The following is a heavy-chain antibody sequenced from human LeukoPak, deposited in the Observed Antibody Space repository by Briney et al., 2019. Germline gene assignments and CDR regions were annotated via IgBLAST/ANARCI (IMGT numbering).Heavy chain of an antibody. CDR3: TTESPDY. CDR1: GFTFSNAW. CDR2: IKSKTAGGTT. Sequence: GGSLRLSCAASGFTFSNAWMSWVRQAPGKGLEWVGRIKSKTAGGTTDYAAPVKGRFTISRDDSKNTLYLQMNSLKTEDTAVYYCTTESPDYWGQGTLVTVSS. V-gene: IGHV3-15*01. J-gene: IGHJ4*02.